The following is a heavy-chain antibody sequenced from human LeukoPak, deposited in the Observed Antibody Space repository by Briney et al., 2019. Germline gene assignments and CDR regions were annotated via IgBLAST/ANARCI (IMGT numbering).Heavy chain of an antibody. CDR2: IYYSGST. D-gene: IGHD3-22*01. J-gene: IGHJ4*02. V-gene: IGHV4-31*03. Sequence: PSETLSLTCTVSGGSISSGGYYWSWIRQHPGKGLEWIGYIYYSGSTYYNPSLKSRVTISVDTSNNQFSLKPSSVTAADTAVYYCARSYDSSGYTFDYWGQGTLVTVSS. CDR3: ARSYDSSGYTFDY. CDR1: GGSISSGGYY.